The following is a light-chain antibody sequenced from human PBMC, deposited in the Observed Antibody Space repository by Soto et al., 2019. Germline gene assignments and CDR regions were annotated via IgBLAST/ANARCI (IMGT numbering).Light chain of an antibody. V-gene: IGLV2-14*01. CDR1: SSDVGAYHY. Sequence: QSALTQPASMSGSPGQSITISCTGTSSDVGAYHYVSWYQQHPGKAPNLMIYQVTYQPSGVSNRFSVSKSGNTASLTISELQAEDEADYYYSSFTTSLTSCFGTGTKVSVL. J-gene: IGLJ1*01. CDR3: SSFTTSLTSC. CDR2: QVT.